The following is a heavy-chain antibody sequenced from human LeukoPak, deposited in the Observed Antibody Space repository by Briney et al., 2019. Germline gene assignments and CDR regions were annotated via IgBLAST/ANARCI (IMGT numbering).Heavy chain of an antibody. D-gene: IGHD3-22*01. CDR2: IYYSGST. Sequence: PSETLSLTCTVSGGSISSSSYYWGWIRQPPGKGLEWIGSIYYSGSTYYNPSLKSRVTISVDKSKNQFSLKLSSVTAADTAVYYCASGLQPDSSGPERGFDYWGQGTLVTVSS. J-gene: IGHJ4*02. CDR1: GGSISSSSYY. V-gene: IGHV4-39*07. CDR3: ASGLQPDSSGPERGFDY.